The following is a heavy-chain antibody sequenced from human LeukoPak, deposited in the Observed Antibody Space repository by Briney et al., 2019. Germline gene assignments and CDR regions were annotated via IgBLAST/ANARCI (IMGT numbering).Heavy chain of an antibody. Sequence: GGSLRLSCAASGFTFSSYSMNWVRQAPGKGLEWVSSISSSSSYIYYADSVKGRFTISRDNAKNSLYLQMNSLRAEDTAVYYFARDLAPGWSVVVPYYFDYWAQGTLVTVSS. V-gene: IGHV3-21*01. CDR1: GFTFSSYS. CDR2: ISSSSSYI. J-gene: IGHJ4*02. CDR3: ARDLAPGWSVVVPYYFDY. D-gene: IGHD3-22*01.